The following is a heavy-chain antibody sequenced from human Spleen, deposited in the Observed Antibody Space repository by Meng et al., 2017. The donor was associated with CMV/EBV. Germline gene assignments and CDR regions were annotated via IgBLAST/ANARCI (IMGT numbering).Heavy chain of an antibody. J-gene: IGHJ6*02. D-gene: IGHD2-2*01. CDR2: ISAYNGNT. CDR1: GYTFTSYG. Sequence: ASVKVSCKASGYTFTSYGISWVRQAPGQGLEWMGWISAYNGNTNYAQKLQGRVTMTRDTSTSTVYMELSSLRFEDTAVYYCARERIVPAARNYYYGMDVWGQGTTVTVSS. V-gene: IGHV1-18*01. CDR3: ARERIVPAARNYYYGMDV.